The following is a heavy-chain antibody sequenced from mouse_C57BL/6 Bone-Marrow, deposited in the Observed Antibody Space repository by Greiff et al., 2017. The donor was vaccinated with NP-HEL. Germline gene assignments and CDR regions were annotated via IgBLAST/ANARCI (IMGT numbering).Heavy chain of an antibody. Sequence: VKLMESGPGLVQPSQSLSITCTVSGFSLTSYGVHWVRQSPGKGLEWLGVIWSGGSTDYNAAFISRLSISKDNSKSQVFFKMNSLQADDTAIYYCARRADDYDGFYYAMDYWGQGTSVTVSS. CDR2: IWSGGST. CDR3: ARRADDYDGFYYAMDY. CDR1: GFSLTSYG. V-gene: IGHV2-2*01. D-gene: IGHD2-4*01. J-gene: IGHJ4*01.